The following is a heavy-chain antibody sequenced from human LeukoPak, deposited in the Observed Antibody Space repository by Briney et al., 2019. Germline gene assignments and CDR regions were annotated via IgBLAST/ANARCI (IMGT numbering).Heavy chain of an antibody. Sequence: SVKVSCKASGGTFSSYTISWVRQAPGQGLEWMGRIIPILGIVNYAQKFQGGVTITADKSTSTAYMELSSLRSEDTAVYYCARMPCSGGSCYPDYWGQGTLVTVSS. CDR2: IIPILGIV. V-gene: IGHV1-69*02. CDR1: GGTFSSYT. CDR3: ARMPCSGGSCYPDY. D-gene: IGHD2-15*01. J-gene: IGHJ4*02.